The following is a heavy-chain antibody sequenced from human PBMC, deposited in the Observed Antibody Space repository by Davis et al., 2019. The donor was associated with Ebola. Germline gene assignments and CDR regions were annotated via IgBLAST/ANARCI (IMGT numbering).Heavy chain of an antibody. J-gene: IGHJ6*04. CDR2: INPSGGST. Sequence: AASVKVSCKASGYTFTSYYMHWVRQAPGQGLEWMGIINPSGGSTSYAQKFQGRVTMTRDTSTSTVYMELSSLRSEDTAVYYCARDQIVVVAASYYYYGMDVWGKGTTVTVSS. D-gene: IGHD2-15*01. CDR1: GYTFTSYY. CDR3: ARDQIVVVAASYYYYGMDV. V-gene: IGHV1-46*01.